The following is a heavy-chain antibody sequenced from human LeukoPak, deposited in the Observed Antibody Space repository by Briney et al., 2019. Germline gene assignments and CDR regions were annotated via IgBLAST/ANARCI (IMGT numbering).Heavy chain of an antibody. CDR3: ARDKSRYGDYGPPYFDY. CDR1: GYTFTNYY. D-gene: IGHD4-17*01. V-gene: IGHV1-46*01. CDR2: INPSGGST. J-gene: IGHJ4*02. Sequence: GASVKVSCKASGYTFTNYYMHWVRQAPGQGLEWMGIINPSGGSTSYTQKFQGRVTMTRDTSTSIVYMELSSLRSEDTAFYYCARDKSRYGDYGPPYFDYWGQGTLVTVSS.